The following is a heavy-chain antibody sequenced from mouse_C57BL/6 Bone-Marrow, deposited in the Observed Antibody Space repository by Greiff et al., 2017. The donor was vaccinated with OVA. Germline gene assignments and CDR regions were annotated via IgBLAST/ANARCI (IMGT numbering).Heavy chain of an antibody. CDR1: GYAFSSSW. J-gene: IGHJ3*01. V-gene: IGHV1-82*01. CDR3: ARYREWFAY. Sequence: QVQLQQSGPELVKPGASVKISCKASGYAFSSSWMNWVKQRPGKGLEWIGRIYPGDGDTNYNGKFKGKATLTADKSSSTAYMQLSSLTSEDSAVYFCARYREWFAYWGQGTLVTVSA. CDR2: IYPGDGDT.